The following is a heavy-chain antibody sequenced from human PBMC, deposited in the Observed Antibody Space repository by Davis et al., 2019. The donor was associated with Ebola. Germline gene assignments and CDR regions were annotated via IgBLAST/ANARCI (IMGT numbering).Heavy chain of an antibody. Sequence: AASVKVSCKASGYTFTSYAMHWVRQAPGQRLEWMGWINAGNGNTKFSHKFQGRITITRDTSARTVYMELSSLRSEDTAVYYCARGGDFLAYYFDYWGQGTLVTVSS. V-gene: IGHV1-3*01. CDR3: ARGGDFLAYYFDY. J-gene: IGHJ4*02. D-gene: IGHD4-17*01. CDR2: INAGNGNT. CDR1: GYTFTSYA.